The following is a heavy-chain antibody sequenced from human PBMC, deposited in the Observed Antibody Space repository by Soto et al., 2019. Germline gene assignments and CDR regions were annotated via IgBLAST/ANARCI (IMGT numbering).Heavy chain of an antibody. CDR2: MNPNSNKT. V-gene: IGHV1-8*01. CDR3: AREDIVVVPAAMDYYYMDV. J-gene: IGHJ6*03. CDR1: GYTFTSYD. D-gene: IGHD2-2*01. Sequence: ASVKVSCKASGYTFTSYDINWVRQAPRQGLEWMGWMNPNSNKTGYAQKFQGRVTMTRNTSINTAYMELSSLRSEDTAVYYCAREDIVVVPAAMDYYYMDVWGKGTTVTVSS.